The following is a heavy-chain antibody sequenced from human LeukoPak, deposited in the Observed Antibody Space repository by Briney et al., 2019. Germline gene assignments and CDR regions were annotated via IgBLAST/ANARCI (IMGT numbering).Heavy chain of an antibody. CDR2: IYPGDSDT. J-gene: IGHJ4*02. CDR3: ARGGDFWSGYPQYYFDY. D-gene: IGHD3-3*01. CDR1: GYSFTSYW. V-gene: IGHV5-51*01. Sequence: GESLKISCKGSGYSFTSYWIGWVRQMPGKGLEWMGIIYPGDSDTRYSPSFQGQVTISADKSISTAYLQWSSLKASDTAMYYCARGGDFWSGYPQYYFDYWGQGTLVAVSS.